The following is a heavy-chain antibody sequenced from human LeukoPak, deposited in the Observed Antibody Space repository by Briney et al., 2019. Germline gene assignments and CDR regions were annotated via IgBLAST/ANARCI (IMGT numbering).Heavy chain of an antibody. CDR2: IHYSGST. Sequence: SETLSLTCTVSGGSISNHYWSWIRQPPGKGLEWIGYIHYSGSTNYNPSLKSRVTISVDTPKNQFSLQLRSVTAADTAVYYCARLPQMGWNGLAFDIWGQGTMVTVSS. CDR1: GGSISNHY. J-gene: IGHJ3*02. D-gene: IGHD1-1*01. CDR3: ARLPQMGWNGLAFDI. V-gene: IGHV4-59*11.